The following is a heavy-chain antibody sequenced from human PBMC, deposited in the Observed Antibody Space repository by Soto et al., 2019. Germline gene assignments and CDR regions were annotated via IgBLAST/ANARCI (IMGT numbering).Heavy chain of an antibody. CDR2: IWYDGNNK. CDR3: ARDKNAAAGGYYGMDV. CDR1: GFTFSSYG. J-gene: IGHJ6*02. V-gene: IGHV3-33*01. Sequence: PGGSLRLSCAASGFTFSSYGMHWVRQAPGKGLEWVAVIWYDGNNKYYADSVKGRFTISRDNSKNTLYLQMNSLRAEDTAVYYCARDKNAAAGGYYGMDVWGQGTTVTVSS. D-gene: IGHD6-13*01.